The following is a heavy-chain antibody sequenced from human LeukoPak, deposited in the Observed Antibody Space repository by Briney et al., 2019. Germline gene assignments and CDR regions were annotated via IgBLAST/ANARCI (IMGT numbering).Heavy chain of an antibody. CDR1: GGSFSGYY. V-gene: IGHV4-34*01. Sequence: LETLSLTCAVYGGSFSGYYWSWIRQPPGKGLEWIGEINHSGSTNYNPSLKSRVTISVDTSKNQFSLKLSSVTAADTAVYYCARRNYFYDFWSGKTDYWGQGTLVTVSS. CDR2: INHSGST. CDR3: ARRNYFYDFWSGKTDY. J-gene: IGHJ4*02. D-gene: IGHD3-3*01.